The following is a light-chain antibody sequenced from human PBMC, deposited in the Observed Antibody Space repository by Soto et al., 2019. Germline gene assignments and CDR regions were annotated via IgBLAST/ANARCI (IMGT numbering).Light chain of an antibody. CDR2: GAS. Sequence: EIVLTQSPGTLSLSPGERATLSCRASQSVSSSYLAWYQQKPGQAPRLLIYGASSRATGIPDRFSGSGSGTDFTLTISRLEPDDFAVYYCEQVGSSLPYTFGQGTKLEIK. CDR1: QSVSSSY. CDR3: EQVGSSLPYT. J-gene: IGKJ2*01. V-gene: IGKV3-20*01.